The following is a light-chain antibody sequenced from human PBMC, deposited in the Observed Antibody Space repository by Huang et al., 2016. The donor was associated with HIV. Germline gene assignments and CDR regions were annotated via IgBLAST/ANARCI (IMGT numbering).Light chain of an antibody. CDR1: QGITNS. Sequence: DIQMTQSPSSLSASVGDRVTITCRARQGITNSLAWFQQKPGKAPKSLFYAASRLLSGVPAKFSGSGSGTDFTLTISSLQPEDFATYYCQQYHKYPLTFGPGTKVDLK. V-gene: IGKV1-16*02. CDR3: QQYHKYPLT. CDR2: AAS. J-gene: IGKJ3*01.